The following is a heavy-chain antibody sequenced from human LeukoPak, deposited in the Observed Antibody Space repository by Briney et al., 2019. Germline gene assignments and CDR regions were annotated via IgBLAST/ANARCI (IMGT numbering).Heavy chain of an antibody. CDR3: ARGYSSSSYFDN. J-gene: IGHJ4*02. D-gene: IGHD6-6*01. CDR2: IIPIFGTA. CDR1: GGTFSSYA. Sequence: ASVKVSCKASGGTFSSYAISWVRQAPGQGLEWMGGIIPIFGTANYAQKFQGRVTITTDESTSTAYMELSSLRSEDTAVYYCARGYSSSSYFDNWGQGTLVTVSS. V-gene: IGHV1-69*05.